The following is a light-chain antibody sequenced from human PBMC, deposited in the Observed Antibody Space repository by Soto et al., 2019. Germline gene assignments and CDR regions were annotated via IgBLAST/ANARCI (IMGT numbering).Light chain of an antibody. V-gene: IGKV1-5*03. CDR3: QQYESYPVS. CDR2: KAS. J-gene: IGKJ4*01. CDR1: QSINSW. Sequence: DIQMTQSPSTLSASVGDRVTITCRASQSINSWLAWYQQKPGKAPKLLIHKASSLESGVPSRFSGSGSGKELTLTISSLQPDDFATYCCQQYESYPVSFGGGTKVEIK.